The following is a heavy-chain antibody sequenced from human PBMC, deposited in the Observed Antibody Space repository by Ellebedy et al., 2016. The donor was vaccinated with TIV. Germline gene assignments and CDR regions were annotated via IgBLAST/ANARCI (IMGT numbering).Heavy chain of an antibody. D-gene: IGHD3-10*01. CDR3: ASEPPYFYGSSIYLKDF. CDR1: GGSIIRSSYY. V-gene: IGHV4-39*01. Sequence: MPSETLSLTCSVSGGSIIRSSYYWGWIRQSPGKGLEWIASIYYSGSAYYQPSPKSRLTISVDTSKNQFSLNLTSVTAADTAVYYCASEPPYFYGSSIYLKDFWGQGTLVTVSP. J-gene: IGHJ4*02. CDR2: IYYSGSA.